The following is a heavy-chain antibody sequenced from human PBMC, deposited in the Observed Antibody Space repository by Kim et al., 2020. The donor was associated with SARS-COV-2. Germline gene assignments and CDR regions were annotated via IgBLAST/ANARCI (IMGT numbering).Heavy chain of an antibody. D-gene: IGHD3-10*01. CDR2: INAGNGNT. CDR1: GYTFTSYA. Sequence: ASVKVSCKASGYTFTSYAMHWVRQAPGQRLEWMGWINAGNGNTKYSQKFQGRVTITRDTSASTAYMELSSLRSEDTGVYYCARALQLFGESYFYFDYWGQGTLVTVSS. J-gene: IGHJ4*02. CDR3: ARALQLFGESYFYFDY. V-gene: IGHV1-3*01.